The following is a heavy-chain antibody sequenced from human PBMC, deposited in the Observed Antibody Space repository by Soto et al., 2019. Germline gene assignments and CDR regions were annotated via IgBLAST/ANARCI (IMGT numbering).Heavy chain of an antibody. V-gene: IGHV4-30-4*01. Sequence: QVQLQESGPGLVKPSQTLSLTCTVSGVSITSGDYYWNWIRQPPGKGLEWIGYIYNIGNTDYTPSLTPSLKSRVTISVDTSKNQFSLKLNSVTAADTAVYYCARGFEELLARSWFDPWGQGSLVTVSS. CDR1: GVSITSGDYY. J-gene: IGHJ5*02. CDR3: ARGFEELLARSWFDP. CDR2: IYNIGNT. D-gene: IGHD3-10*01.